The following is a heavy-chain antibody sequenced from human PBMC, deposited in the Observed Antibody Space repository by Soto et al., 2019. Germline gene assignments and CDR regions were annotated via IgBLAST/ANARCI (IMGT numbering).Heavy chain of an antibody. J-gene: IGHJ4*02. D-gene: IGHD1-1*01. V-gene: IGHV3-23*01. Sequence: PGGSLRLSCAASGFTFSSYAMSWVRQAPGKGLEWVSAISGSDGSTYYADSVKGRFTTSRDNSKNTLYLQMNSLRAEDTAVYYCAKDPGTTLATIDYWGQGTLVTVSS. CDR1: GFTFSSYA. CDR2: ISGSDGST. CDR3: AKDPGTTLATIDY.